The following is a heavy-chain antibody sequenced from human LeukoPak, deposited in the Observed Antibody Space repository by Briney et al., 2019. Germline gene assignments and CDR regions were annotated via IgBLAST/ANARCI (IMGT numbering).Heavy chain of an antibody. CDR3: ARAHGYYYYMDV. V-gene: IGHV4-61*02. CDR2: VYSSGTT. CDR1: GGSISGGSYY. J-gene: IGHJ6*03. Sequence: SETLSLTRTVSGGSISGGSYYWSWIRQPAGRGLEYIGRVYSSGTTTYNPSLRSRVTISRDTSKNQLFLKLRSVTAADTAVYYCARAHGYYYYMDVWGKGTTVTVSS.